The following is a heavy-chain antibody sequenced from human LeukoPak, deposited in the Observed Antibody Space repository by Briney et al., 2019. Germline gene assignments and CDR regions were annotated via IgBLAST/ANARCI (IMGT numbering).Heavy chain of an antibody. D-gene: IGHD1-26*01. J-gene: IGHJ4*02. CDR1: GYTFADYF. Sequence: ASVKLSCKTSGYTFADYFIHWVRQARGQGLEWMGRINANSGGTEYQQKFQGRVTMTRDTSISTAYVEVNWLISDDTAIYYCARDVSSTPNWEFDYWGQGTLVTVSS. CDR3: ARDVSSTPNWEFDY. V-gene: IGHV1-2*06. CDR2: INANSGGT.